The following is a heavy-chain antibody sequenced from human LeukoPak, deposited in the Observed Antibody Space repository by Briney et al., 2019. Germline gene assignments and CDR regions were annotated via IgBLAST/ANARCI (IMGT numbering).Heavy chain of an antibody. CDR3: ARSRAPYYFDY. CDR2: IYYSGST. J-gene: IGHJ4*02. V-gene: IGHV4-59*01. CDR1: GGSISSYY. Sequence: SETLSLTCTVPGGSISSYYWSWIRQPPGKGLEWIGYIYYSGSTNYNPSLKSRVTISVDTSKNQFSLKLSSVTAADTAVYYCARSRAPYYFDYWSQGTLVTVSS. D-gene: IGHD1-26*01.